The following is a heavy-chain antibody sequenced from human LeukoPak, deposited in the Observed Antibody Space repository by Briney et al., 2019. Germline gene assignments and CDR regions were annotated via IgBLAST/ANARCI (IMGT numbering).Heavy chain of an antibody. D-gene: IGHD4-11*01. J-gene: IGHJ5*02. CDR3: ARDVPSVPVGSNWSTGLDP. CDR1: GFTVSSNY. V-gene: IGHV3-53*01. CDR2: IYRGGST. Sequence: GGSLRLSCAASGFTVSSNYMNWVRQAPGKGLEWVSIIYRGGSTYYADSVKGRFTIPRDNSKNTLYLQMNNLRAEDTAMYYCARDVPSVPVGSNWSTGLDPWGQGTLVTVSS.